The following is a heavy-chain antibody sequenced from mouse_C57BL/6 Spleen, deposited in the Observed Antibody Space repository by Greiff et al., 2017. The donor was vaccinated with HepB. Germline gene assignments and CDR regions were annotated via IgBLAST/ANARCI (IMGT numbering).Heavy chain of an antibody. V-gene: IGHV1-80*01. Sequence: QVQLKESGAELVKPGASVKISCKASGYAFSSYWMNWVKQRPGKGLEWIGQIYPGDGDTNYNGKFKGKATLTADKSSSTAYMQLSSLTSEDSAVYFCARWGNLVNWDYFDYWGQGTTLTVSS. CDR3: ARWGNLVNWDYFDY. CDR1: GYAFSSYW. D-gene: IGHD4-1*01. CDR2: IYPGDGDT. J-gene: IGHJ2*01.